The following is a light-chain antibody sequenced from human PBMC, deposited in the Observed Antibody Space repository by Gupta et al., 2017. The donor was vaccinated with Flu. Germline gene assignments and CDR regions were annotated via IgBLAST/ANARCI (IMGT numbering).Light chain of an antibody. CDR2: DAS. V-gene: IGKV3-11*01. CDR1: QSVSSY. J-gene: IGKJ4*01. Sequence: EIVLTQSPATLSLSPGERATLSCRASQSVSSYLAWYQQKPGQAPRLLIYDASNRATGIPARFSGSGYGKDFTLTSSSREHEDFAVYYWQQRSNWVTFGGGTKVEIK. CDR3: QQRSNWVT.